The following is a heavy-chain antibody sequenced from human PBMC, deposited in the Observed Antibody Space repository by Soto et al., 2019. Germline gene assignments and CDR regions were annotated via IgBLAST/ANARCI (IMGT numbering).Heavy chain of an antibody. V-gene: IGHV1-69*06. CDR2: ILPLFGTA. J-gene: IGHJ5*02. Sequence: ASVKVSCKASGVTFSTYAISWVRQAPGQGLEWMGGILPLFGTANYAQKFQGRVTITADTSTTTAYMELSSLTSEDTAVYYCARETHHFANNWFDPWGQGTLVTVSS. CDR1: GVTFSTYA. CDR3: ARETHHFANNWFDP. D-gene: IGHD3-3*02.